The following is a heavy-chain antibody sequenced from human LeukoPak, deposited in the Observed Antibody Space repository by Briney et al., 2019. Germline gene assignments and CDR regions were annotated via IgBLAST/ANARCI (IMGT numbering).Heavy chain of an antibody. CDR1: GFTFSSYG. D-gene: IGHD6-13*01. J-gene: IGHJ5*02. V-gene: IGHV3-30*18. Sequence: QPGRSLRLSCAASGFTFSSYGMHWVRQAPGKGLEWVAVISYDGSNKYYADSVKGRFTISRDNSKNTLYLQMNSLRAEDTAVYYCAKDRSSRGSPWGQGTLVTVSS. CDR3: AKDRSSRGSP. CDR2: ISYDGSNK.